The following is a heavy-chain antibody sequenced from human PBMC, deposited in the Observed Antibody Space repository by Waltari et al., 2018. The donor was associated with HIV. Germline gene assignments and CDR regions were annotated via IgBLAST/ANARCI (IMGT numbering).Heavy chain of an antibody. CDR1: GGSFSGYY. V-gene: IGHV4-34*01. CDR2: INHSGST. CDR3: ARPGTYYYGSGTGWFDP. Sequence: QVQLQQWGAGLLKPSETLSLTCAVCGGSFSGYYWSWIRQPPGTGLEWIGEINHSGSTNYNPSLKSRVTISVDTSKNQFSLKLSSVTAADTAVYYCARPGTYYYGSGTGWFDPWGQGTLVTVSS. D-gene: IGHD3-10*01. J-gene: IGHJ5*02.